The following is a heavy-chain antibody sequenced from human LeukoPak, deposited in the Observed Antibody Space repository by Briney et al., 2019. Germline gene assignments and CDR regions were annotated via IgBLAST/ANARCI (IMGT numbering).Heavy chain of an antibody. J-gene: IGHJ4*02. Sequence: ASVKVSCKASGYNFIDYHVHWVRQAPGQGLEWMGWISCFNGDTHYAQKFQGRVTMTTDTSTTTAYMELRSLRSDDTALYYCARDPTNTSGRYAYFDYWGQGTLVTVSS. CDR3: ARDPTNTSGRYAYFDY. CDR2: ISCFNGDT. V-gene: IGHV1-18*04. D-gene: IGHD6-19*01. CDR1: GYNFIDYH.